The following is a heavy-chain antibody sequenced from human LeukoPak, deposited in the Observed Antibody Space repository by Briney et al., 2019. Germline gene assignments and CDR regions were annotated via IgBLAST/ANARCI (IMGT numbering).Heavy chain of an antibody. D-gene: IGHD3-22*01. CDR2: INPNSGGT. Sequence: ASVNVSCKASGYTFIGYYMHWLQQAPGQGLEWMGWINPNSGGTNYAQNFQGRVTMTRDTSISTAYMELSRLRSDDTAVYYCARDHYYYDSSGPHHNAFDIWGQGTMVTVSS. V-gene: IGHV1-2*02. CDR1: GYTFIGYY. J-gene: IGHJ3*02. CDR3: ARDHYYYDSSGPHHNAFDI.